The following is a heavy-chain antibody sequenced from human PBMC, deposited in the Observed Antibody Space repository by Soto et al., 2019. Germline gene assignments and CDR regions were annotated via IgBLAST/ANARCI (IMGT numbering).Heavy chain of an antibody. Sequence: GESLKISCKGSGYSFTSYWIGWVRQMPGKGLEWMGIIYPGDSDTRYSPSFQGQVTISADKSIGTAYLQWSSLKASDTAMYYCARSGEDYYYYMDVWGKGTTVTVSS. CDR3: ARSGEDYYYYMDV. CDR1: GYSFTSYW. V-gene: IGHV5-51*01. J-gene: IGHJ6*03. CDR2: IYPGDSDT.